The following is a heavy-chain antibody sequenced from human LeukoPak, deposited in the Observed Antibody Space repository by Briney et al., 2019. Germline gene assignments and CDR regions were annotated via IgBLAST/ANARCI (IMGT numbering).Heavy chain of an antibody. CDR1: GFTFSYYA. CDR2: ISVGGST. CDR3: ATYGYCGSTSCHVFDY. D-gene: IGHD2-2*01. J-gene: IGHJ4*02. V-gene: IGHV3-23*01. Sequence: GGSLRLSRAASGFTFSYYAMSWVRQAPGKGLEWVSAISVGGSTYYADSVKGRFTISRDNSKNTLYLQMNSLRAEDTAIYYCATYGYCGSTSCHVFDYWGQGTLVTVSS.